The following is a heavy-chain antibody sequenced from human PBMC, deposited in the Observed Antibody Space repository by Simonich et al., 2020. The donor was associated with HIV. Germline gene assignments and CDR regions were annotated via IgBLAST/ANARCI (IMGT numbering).Heavy chain of an antibody. Sequence: EVQLVESGGVVVQSGGSLRLSCVTSGFTFDDYAMHWVRQAPGNGLEGVSIISWNGDSTYYADSVKGRFAISRDNSKNSLYLHMNSLRTEDTALYYCAKGFYNFWTFGDYFDYWGQGTLVIVSS. V-gene: IGHV3-43D*04. D-gene: IGHD3-3*01. CDR3: AKGFYNFWTFGDYFDY. CDR1: GFTFDDYA. J-gene: IGHJ4*02. CDR2: ISWNGDST.